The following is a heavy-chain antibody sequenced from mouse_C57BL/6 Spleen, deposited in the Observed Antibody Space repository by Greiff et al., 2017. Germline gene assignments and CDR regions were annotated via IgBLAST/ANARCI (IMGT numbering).Heavy chain of an antibody. CDR3: ARGVYYGNPYAMDY. J-gene: IGHJ4*01. CDR2: IYPGSGST. V-gene: IGHV1-55*01. D-gene: IGHD2-1*01. Sequence: QVHVKQPGAELVKPGASVKMSCKASGYTFTSYWLTWVKQRPGQGLEWIGDIYPGSGSTNYNEKFKSKATLTVDTSSSTAYMQLSSLTSEDSAVYYCARGVYYGNPYAMDYWGQGTSVTVSS. CDR1: GYTFTSYW.